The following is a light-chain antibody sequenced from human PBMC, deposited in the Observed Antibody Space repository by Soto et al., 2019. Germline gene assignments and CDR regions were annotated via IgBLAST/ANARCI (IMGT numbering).Light chain of an antibody. J-gene: IGLJ1*01. Sequence: QSALTHPASVSGSPGQSITISCTGTSSDVGGYDYVSWYQLHPGKAPKLMVFEVNNRPSGVSYRFSGSKSGNTASLTISGLQAEDEADYFCSSYSISTAYLFGTGTKLTVL. CDR3: SSYSISTAYL. V-gene: IGLV2-14*01. CDR1: SSDVGGYDY. CDR2: EVN.